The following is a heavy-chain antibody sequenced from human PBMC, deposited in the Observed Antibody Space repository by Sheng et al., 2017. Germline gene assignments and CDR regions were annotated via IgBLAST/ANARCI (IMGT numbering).Heavy chain of an antibody. V-gene: IGHV4-59*01. Sequence: QVQLQESGPGLVKPSETLSLTCTVSGGSISSYYWSWIRQPPGKGLEWIGYIYYSGSTNYNPSLKSRVTISVDTSKNQFSLKLSSVTAADTAVYYCARDQGGYSSGWERVWYFDLWGRGTLV. J-gene: IGHJ2*01. CDR3: ARDQGGYSSGWERVWYFDL. D-gene: IGHD6-19*01. CDR1: GGSISSYY. CDR2: IYYSGST.